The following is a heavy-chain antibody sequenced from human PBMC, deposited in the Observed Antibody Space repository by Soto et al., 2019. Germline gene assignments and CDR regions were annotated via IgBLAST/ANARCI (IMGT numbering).Heavy chain of an antibody. D-gene: IGHD2-2*01. CDR2: ISGSGGST. CDR3: AKVSRGIGVVPAAVN. V-gene: IGHV3-23*01. CDR1: GHTFHNYA. Sequence: EVQLLESGGGLVQPGGSLRLSCVASGHTFHNYAMSWVRQAPGKGLEWVSGISGSGGSTYYADSVRGRFTISRDDSKNTLYLQINSLRAEDTAVYDCAKVSRGIGVVPAAVNWGQGTLVTVSS. J-gene: IGHJ4*02.